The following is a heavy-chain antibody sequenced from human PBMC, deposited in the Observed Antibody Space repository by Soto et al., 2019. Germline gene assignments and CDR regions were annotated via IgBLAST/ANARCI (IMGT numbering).Heavy chain of an antibody. Sequence: SQTLSLTCAVSGDSNSSGYYWSWIRQHPGKDLERIGYIHYSGSTYYNPSLKSRVTISVDTSNNQFSLKLSSVTAADTAVPYSARGHTAMVECWCQGSLVAVSS. D-gene: IGHD5-18*01. J-gene: IGHJ4*02. V-gene: IGHV4-31*11. CDR3: ARGHTAMVEC. CDR1: GDSNSSGYY. CDR2: IHYSGST.